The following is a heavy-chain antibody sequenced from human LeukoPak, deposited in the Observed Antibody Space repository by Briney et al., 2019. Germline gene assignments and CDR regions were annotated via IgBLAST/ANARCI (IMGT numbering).Heavy chain of an antibody. V-gene: IGHV3-74*01. CDR2: INSDGSST. Sequence: GGSLRLSCAASGFTFSSYWMHWVRQAPGKGLVWVSRINSDGSSTRYADSVKGRFTISRDNSKNTLYLQMNSLRAEDTAIYYCAKDLVTGSLDYWGQGTLVTVSS. CDR1: GFTFSSYW. D-gene: IGHD3-10*01. CDR3: AKDLVTGSLDY. J-gene: IGHJ4*02.